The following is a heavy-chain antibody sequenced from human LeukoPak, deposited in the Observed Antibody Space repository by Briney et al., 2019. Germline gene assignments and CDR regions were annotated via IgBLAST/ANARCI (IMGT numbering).Heavy chain of an antibody. Sequence: PGGSLGLSCAASGFTFSTYNMNWVRQAPGKGLEWVSSISSSSSYIYYADSVKGRFTISRDNAKNSLYLQMNSLRVDDTAVYFCARDRVVDCGGDCYIPGDNWFDPWGQGTLVTVSS. CDR3: ARDRVVDCGGDCYIPGDNWFDP. CDR1: GFTFSTYN. J-gene: IGHJ5*02. CDR2: ISSSSSYI. D-gene: IGHD2-21*02. V-gene: IGHV3-21*01.